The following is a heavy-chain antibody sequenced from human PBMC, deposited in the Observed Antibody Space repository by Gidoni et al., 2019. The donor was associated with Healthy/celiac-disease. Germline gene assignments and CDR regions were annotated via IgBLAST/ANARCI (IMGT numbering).Heavy chain of an antibody. D-gene: IGHD6-13*01. CDR1: GYTFTSYA. V-gene: IGHV1-3*01. Sequence: QVQLVQSGAEVKKPGASVKVSCKASGYTFTSYAMHWVRQAPGQRLEWMGWINAGNGNTKYSQKFQGRVTITRDTSASTAYMELSSLRSKDTAVYYCARLAAAGTYYYYYMDVWGKGTTVTVSS. CDR3: ARLAAAGTYYYYYMDV. J-gene: IGHJ6*03. CDR2: INAGNGNT.